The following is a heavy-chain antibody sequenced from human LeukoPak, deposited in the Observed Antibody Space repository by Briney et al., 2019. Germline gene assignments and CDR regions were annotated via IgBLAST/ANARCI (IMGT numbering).Heavy chain of an antibody. D-gene: IGHD2-2*01. Sequence: PSETLSLTCTVSGGSISSSSYYWGWIRQPPGKGLEWIGSIYYSGSTYYNPSLKSRVTMSVDTSKNQFSLKLSSATAADTAVYYCARESDRYCYSTSCPNWYDPWGQGTLVTVSS. CDR2: IYYSGST. CDR3: ARESDRYCYSTSCPNWYDP. J-gene: IGHJ5*02. CDR1: GGSISSSSYY. V-gene: IGHV4-39*07.